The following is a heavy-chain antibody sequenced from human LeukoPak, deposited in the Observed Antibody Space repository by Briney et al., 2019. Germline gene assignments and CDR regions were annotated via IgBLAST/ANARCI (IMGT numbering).Heavy chain of an antibody. CDR3: ARDRQDGSGYYWYFDL. CDR2: IYYTGST. V-gene: IGHV4-59*01. Sequence: PSETLSLTCTVSGGSISNYYWSWIWQPPGKGLEWIGYIYYTGSTNYNPSLKSRVTISVDTSKNQFSLKLSSVTAADTAVYYCARDRQDGSGYYWYFDLWGRGTLVTVSS. D-gene: IGHD3-22*01. CDR1: GGSISNYY. J-gene: IGHJ2*01.